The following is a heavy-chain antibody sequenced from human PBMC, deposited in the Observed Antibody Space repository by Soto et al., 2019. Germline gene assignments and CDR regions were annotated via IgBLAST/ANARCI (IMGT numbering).Heavy chain of an antibody. J-gene: IGHJ4*02. CDR3: ARAPPDRAGYFLDK. Sequence: PETLSLTCTFSCGSISSYYWSLIRHPPGKGLEWIGYIYYSGSTNYNPSLKSRVTISVDTSKNQFSLKLSSVTAADTAVYYCARAPPDRAGYFLDKWGQGSLVTVSS. D-gene: IGHD5-12*01. CDR1: CGSISSYY. V-gene: IGHV4-59*01. CDR2: IYYSGST.